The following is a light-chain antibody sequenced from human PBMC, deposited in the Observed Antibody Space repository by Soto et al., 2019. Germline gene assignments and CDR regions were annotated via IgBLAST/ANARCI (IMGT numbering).Light chain of an antibody. Sequence: EIVLTQSPATLSLSPGERATLSCRASQSVSRYLAWYQQKPGQAPSLLIYDASNRATDVPARFSGSGSGTDFTLIITSLEPDACGVYYCQQRSYGVTFGPGTKVDIK. V-gene: IGKV3-11*01. CDR3: QQRSYGVT. CDR2: DAS. J-gene: IGKJ3*01. CDR1: QSVSRY.